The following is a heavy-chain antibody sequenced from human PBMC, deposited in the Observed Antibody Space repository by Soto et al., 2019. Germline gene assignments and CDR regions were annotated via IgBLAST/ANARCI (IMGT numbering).Heavy chain of an antibody. Sequence: QVQLVESGGGVVQPGRSLRLSCAASGFTFSSYGMHWARQAPGKGLEWVAVIWYDGSNKYYADSVKGRFTISRDNSKNTLYLQMNSLRAEDTAVYYCARDGGGYQLGDLLDYWGQGTLVTVSS. J-gene: IGHJ4*02. D-gene: IGHD5-12*01. CDR3: ARDGGGYQLGDLLDY. V-gene: IGHV3-33*01. CDR1: GFTFSSYG. CDR2: IWYDGSNK.